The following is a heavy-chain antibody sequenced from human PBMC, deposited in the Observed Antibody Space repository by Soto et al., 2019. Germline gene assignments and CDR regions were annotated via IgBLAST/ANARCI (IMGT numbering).Heavy chain of an antibody. V-gene: IGHV3-23*01. CDR2: ISESGTIT. D-gene: IGHD2-2*01. Sequence: EVQLLESGGGLVQPGGSLRLSCAASGFTFSSYAMKWVRQAPGKGLEWVSLISESGTITCYADSVKGRFTISRDNSGNTLFLQMYSLRAEDTAVYYCARYIPGVRYYGMDVWGQGTTVTVSS. CDR3: ARYIPGVRYYGMDV. CDR1: GFTFSSYA. J-gene: IGHJ6*02.